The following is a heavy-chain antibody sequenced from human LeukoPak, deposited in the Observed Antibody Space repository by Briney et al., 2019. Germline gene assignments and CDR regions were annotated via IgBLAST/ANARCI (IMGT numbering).Heavy chain of an antibody. V-gene: IGHV4-61*01. Sequence: SETLSLTCTVSGASVSSGSYYWSWIRQSPGKGLEWIGYIYRSGSTNYNPSLKSRVTISVDTSKNQFSLKLTSVTAADTAIYYCARLYGSGSFFGFWGQGTLVTVSS. J-gene: IGHJ4*02. CDR1: GASVSSGSYY. D-gene: IGHD3-10*01. CDR3: ARLYGSGSFFGF. CDR2: IYRSGST.